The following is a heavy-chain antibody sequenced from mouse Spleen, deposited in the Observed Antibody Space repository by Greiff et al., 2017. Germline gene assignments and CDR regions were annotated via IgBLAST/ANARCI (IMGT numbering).Heavy chain of an antibody. V-gene: IGHV5-9-4*01. CDR2: ISSGGSYT. J-gene: IGHJ2*01. D-gene: IGHD4-1*01. CDR1: GFTFSSYA. CDR3: ARRELGGFDY. Sequence: EVKLVESGGGLVKPGGSLKLSCAASGFTFSSYAMSWVRQSPEKRLEWVAEISSGGSYTYYPDTVTGRFTISRDNAKNTLYLEMSSLRSEDTAMYYCARRELGGFDYWGQGTTLTVSS.